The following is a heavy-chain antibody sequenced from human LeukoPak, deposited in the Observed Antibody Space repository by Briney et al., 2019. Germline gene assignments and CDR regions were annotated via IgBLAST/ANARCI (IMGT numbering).Heavy chain of an antibody. Sequence: LSGGSLRLSCAASGFTFSSYWMSWVRQAPGKGLEWVANIKHDGSEKYYVDSVRGRFAISRDNGKNSLYLQMNSLRVEDMAVYYCARAPREWLLGYHFEYWGQGTLVTVSS. CDR3: ARAPREWLLGYHFEY. CDR2: IKHDGSEK. CDR1: GFTFSSYW. V-gene: IGHV3-7*01. J-gene: IGHJ4*02. D-gene: IGHD3-3*01.